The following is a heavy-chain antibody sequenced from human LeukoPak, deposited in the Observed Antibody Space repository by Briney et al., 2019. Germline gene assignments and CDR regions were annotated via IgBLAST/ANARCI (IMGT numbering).Heavy chain of an antibody. CDR2: IYGNGERS. D-gene: IGHD6-19*01. V-gene: IGHV3-23*01. CDR3: AKDVVPDSGWDLDY. J-gene: IGHJ4*02. Sequence: GGSLRLSCVASGFTFSTYSMTWVRQAPGKGLEWVSSIYGNGERSFYADSVKGRFTIFRDNSKNTLYLEMLGLRPEDTAVYYCAKDVVPDSGWDLDYWGQGTLVTVSS. CDR1: GFTFSTYS.